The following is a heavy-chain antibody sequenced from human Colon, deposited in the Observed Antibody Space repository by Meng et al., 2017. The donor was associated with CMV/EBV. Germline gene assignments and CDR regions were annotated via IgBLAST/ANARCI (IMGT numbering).Heavy chain of an antibody. CDR1: GYTFNSYW. V-gene: IGHV1-2*02. CDR3: ARVARARRDTCSAYTTGTCRYYYYGMDV. J-gene: IGHJ6*02. Sequence: GESLKISCKGSGYTFNSYWIAWVRQMPGKGLEWMGWINPNSGGTNYAQKFQGRVTMTRDTSISTAYMELSRLRSDDTAVYYCARVARARRDTCSAYTTGTCRYYYYGMDVWGQGTTVTVSS. CDR2: INPNSGGT. D-gene: IGHD1-1*01.